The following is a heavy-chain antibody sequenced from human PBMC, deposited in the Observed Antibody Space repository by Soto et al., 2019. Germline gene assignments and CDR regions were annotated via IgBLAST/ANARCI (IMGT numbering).Heavy chain of an antibody. Sequence: GGSLRLSCASSGFTFSNYAMSWVRQAPGKGLEWVAVISYDGSNKYYADSVKGRFTISRDNSKNTLYLQMNSLRAEDTAVYYCAALYDFWSGYYSSGKAIDYWGQGTLVTVSS. CDR3: AALYDFWSGYYSSGKAIDY. CDR1: GFTFSNYA. D-gene: IGHD3-3*01. V-gene: IGHV3-30*03. CDR2: ISYDGSNK. J-gene: IGHJ4*02.